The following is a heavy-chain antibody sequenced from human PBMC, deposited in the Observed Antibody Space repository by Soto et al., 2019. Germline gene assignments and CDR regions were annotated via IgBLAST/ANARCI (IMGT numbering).Heavy chain of an antibody. V-gene: IGHV4-4*08. CDR1: GGSISSYY. Sequence: QVQLQESGPGLVKPSETLSLSCTVSGGSISSYYWSWFRQSPGKRLEWIGYVHHSWGSSHNPSLQSRVAISLDTSKGHFSLKVPSVTATDTAVYYCSRKGFGPLHGLVDVWGHGTTVTVSS. CDR2: VHHSWGS. D-gene: IGHD3-10*01. CDR3: SRKGFGPLHGLVDV. J-gene: IGHJ6*02.